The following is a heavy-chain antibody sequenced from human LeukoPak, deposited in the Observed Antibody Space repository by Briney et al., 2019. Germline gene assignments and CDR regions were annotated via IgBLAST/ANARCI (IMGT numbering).Heavy chain of an antibody. D-gene: IGHD1-26*01. Sequence: ASVKVSCKASGYTFTSYYMHWVRQAPGQGLEWMGIINPSGGSTNYAQKFQGRVTITADESTSTAYMELSSLRSEDTAVYYCARDLGVGATELDYWGQGTLVTVSS. CDR1: GYTFTSYY. CDR3: ARDLGVGATELDY. CDR2: INPSGGST. V-gene: IGHV1-46*01. J-gene: IGHJ4*02.